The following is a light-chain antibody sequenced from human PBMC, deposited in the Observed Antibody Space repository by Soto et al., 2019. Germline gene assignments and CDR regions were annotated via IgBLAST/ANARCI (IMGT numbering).Light chain of an antibody. Sequence: IVLTQSPCTLSLSPGEGATLSCRASQSVSNNYLAWYQQKPGQAPRLLIYGASNRATGIPDRFSGSGSGTDFTLTISRLEPEDFAVYYCQQYGSSGTFGQGTKVDIK. CDR3: QQYGSSGT. J-gene: IGKJ1*01. CDR2: GAS. V-gene: IGKV3-20*01. CDR1: QSVSNNY.